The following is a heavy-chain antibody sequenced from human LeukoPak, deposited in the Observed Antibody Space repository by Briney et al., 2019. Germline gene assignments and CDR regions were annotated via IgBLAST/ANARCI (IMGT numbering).Heavy chain of an antibody. CDR3: ARSRSRDGYNEDFDY. J-gene: IGHJ4*02. D-gene: IGHD5-24*01. V-gene: IGHV1-69*05. Sequence: SVKVSCKASGGTFSSHAISWVRQAPGQGLEWMGGIIPIFGTANYAQKFQGRVTIATGESTSTAYMELSSLRSEDTAVYYCARSRSRDGYNEDFDYWGQGTLVTVSS. CDR2: IIPIFGTA. CDR1: GGTFSSHA.